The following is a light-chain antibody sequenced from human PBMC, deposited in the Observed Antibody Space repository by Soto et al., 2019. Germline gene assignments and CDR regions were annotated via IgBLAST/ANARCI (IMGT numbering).Light chain of an antibody. CDR3: QQSYNIPPT. Sequence: DIQMTQYPSSLSASVGDRVTLTCRASQSISNYLNWYQQKAGMAPKLLIYAATTLQRGVPSRFSGSGSGTDFTLTITSLQPEDFAIYFCQQSYNIPPTFGQGTRLEI. V-gene: IGKV1-39*01. CDR2: AAT. J-gene: IGKJ5*01. CDR1: QSISNY.